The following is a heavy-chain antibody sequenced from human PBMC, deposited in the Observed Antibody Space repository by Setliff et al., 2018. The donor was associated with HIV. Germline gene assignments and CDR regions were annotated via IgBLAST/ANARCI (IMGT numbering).Heavy chain of an antibody. V-gene: IGHV4-61*09. D-gene: IGHD5-18*01. CDR1: GGSIISEISG. CDR2: VYMRGGT. CDR3: AIDHVTNIAESGYGYTRIDP. J-gene: IGHJ5*02. Sequence: SETLSLTCTVSGGSIISEISGWAWIRQPAGKGPEWLGQVYMRGGTDYNPSLEGRVTISLDTSKNQFSLKLTSVTAADTAVYYCAIDHVTNIAESGYGYTRIDPWGPGISVTVSS.